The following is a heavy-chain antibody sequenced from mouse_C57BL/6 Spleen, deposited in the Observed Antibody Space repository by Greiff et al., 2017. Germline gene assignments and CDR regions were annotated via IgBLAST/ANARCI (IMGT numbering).Heavy chain of an antibody. CDR1: GYSFTGYF. Sequence: VQLQQSGPELVKPGDSVKISCKASGYSFTGYFMNWVMQSHGKSLEWIGRINPYNGDNFYNQKFKGKATLTVDKSSSTVHMELRSLTSEDSAVYYCARSYDYVGLDDWGHGTTLTVSS. CDR3: ARSYDYVGLDD. CDR2: INPYNGDN. D-gene: IGHD2-4*01. J-gene: IGHJ2*01. V-gene: IGHV1-20*01.